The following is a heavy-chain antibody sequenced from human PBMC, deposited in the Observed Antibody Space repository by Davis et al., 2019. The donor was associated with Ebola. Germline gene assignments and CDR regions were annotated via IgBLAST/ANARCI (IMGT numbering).Heavy chain of an antibody. CDR3: ARDLGGVGIH. V-gene: IGHV3-74*01. Sequence: PGGSLRLSCVVSGFTFSNYWMHWVRQAPGKGPVWVSRTNTDGSTTNYADSLKGRFTISRDNTKNTLYLQMSSLRAEDTAVYYFARDLGGVGIHWGQGILVTVSS. CDR1: GFTFSNYW. J-gene: IGHJ4*02. CDR2: TNTDGSTT. D-gene: IGHD3-16*01.